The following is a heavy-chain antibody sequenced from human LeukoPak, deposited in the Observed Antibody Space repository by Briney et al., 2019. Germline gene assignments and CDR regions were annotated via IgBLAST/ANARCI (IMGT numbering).Heavy chain of an antibody. D-gene: IGHD2-2*01. CDR2: IYYSGSTS. CDR1: GGSISSGGYY. V-gene: IGHV4-31*03. CDR3: ARDCSSTTCPKLDY. J-gene: IGHJ4*02. Sequence: PSETLSLTCTVSGGSISSGGYYRSWVRQHPGKGLEWIGYIYYSGSTSYYNPSLKSRVTISVDTSKNQFSLRLSSVTAADTAVYYCARDCSSTTCPKLDYWGQGTLVTVSS.